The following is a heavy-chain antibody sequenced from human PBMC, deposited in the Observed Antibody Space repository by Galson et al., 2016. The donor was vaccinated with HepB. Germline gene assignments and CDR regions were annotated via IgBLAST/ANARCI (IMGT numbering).Heavy chain of an antibody. V-gene: IGHV3-33*01. CDR3: AREGGYDFWSGYSFRVWSLDC. CDR2: IWYDGSDK. D-gene: IGHD3-3*01. J-gene: IGHJ4*02. CDR1: GFTFSSYG. Sequence: SLRLSCAASGFTFSSYGMHWVRQAPGKGLEWVAVIWYDGSDKYYADSVKGRFTISRDNSKNTLYLQMSSLRAEDTAVYYCAREGGYDFWSGYSFRVWSLDCWGQGTLVTVSS.